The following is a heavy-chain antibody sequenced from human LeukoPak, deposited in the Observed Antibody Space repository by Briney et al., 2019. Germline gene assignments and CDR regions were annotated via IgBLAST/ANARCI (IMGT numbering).Heavy chain of an antibody. CDR3: AKDPVRGVFYYYYGMDV. D-gene: IGHD3-10*01. V-gene: IGHV3-23*01. CDR2: ISGSGGST. Sequence: GGSLRLSCAASGFTFSSYAMSWVRQAPGKGLEWVSAISGSGGSTYYADSVKGRFAISRDNSKNTLYLQMNSLRAEDTAVYYCAKDPVRGVFYYYYGMDVWGQGTTVTASS. J-gene: IGHJ6*02. CDR1: GFTFSSYA.